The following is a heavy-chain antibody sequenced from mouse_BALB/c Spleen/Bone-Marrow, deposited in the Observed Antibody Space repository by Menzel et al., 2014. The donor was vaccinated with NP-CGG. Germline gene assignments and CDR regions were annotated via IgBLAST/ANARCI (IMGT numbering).Heavy chain of an antibody. Sequence: EVQLVESGGGLVQPGGSLRLSCATSRFTFTDYYMSWVRQPPGKALEWLGFIRNKANGYTTEYSASVKGRFTISRDNSQSILYLQMNPLRAEDSATYYCARGGNDLDYWGQGTTLTVSS. J-gene: IGHJ2*01. CDR3: ARGGNDLDY. CDR1: RFTFTDYY. CDR2: IRNKANGYTT. V-gene: IGHV7-3*02. D-gene: IGHD2-3*01.